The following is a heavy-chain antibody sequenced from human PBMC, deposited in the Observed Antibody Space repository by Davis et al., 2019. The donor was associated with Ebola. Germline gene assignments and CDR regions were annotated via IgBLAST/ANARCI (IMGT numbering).Heavy chain of an antibody. Sequence: MPSETLSLTCAVSGGSISSSNWWSWVRQPPGKGLEWIGEIYHSGSTNYNPSLKSRVTISVDTSKNQFSLKLSSVTAADTAVYYCARGGSGSYYYYYYYGMDVWGQGTTVTVSS. J-gene: IGHJ6*02. CDR1: GGSISSSNW. V-gene: IGHV4-4*02. CDR2: IYHSGST. D-gene: IGHD3-10*01. CDR3: ARGGSGSYYYYYYYGMDV.